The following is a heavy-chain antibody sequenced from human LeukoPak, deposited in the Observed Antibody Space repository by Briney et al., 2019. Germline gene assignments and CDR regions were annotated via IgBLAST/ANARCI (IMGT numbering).Heavy chain of an antibody. Sequence: SETLSLTCIVSGDSVTNHYWSLIRQPPGKGLEWIGYIYYSGSINYNPSLKSRVTMSADTSKNQFSLKLTSVTAADTAVFYCARDLPERGGIYYFDYWGQGTLVTVSS. J-gene: IGHJ4*02. CDR1: GDSVTNHY. V-gene: IGHV4-59*02. D-gene: IGHD2/OR15-2a*01. CDR3: ARDLPERGGIYYFDY. CDR2: IYYSGSI.